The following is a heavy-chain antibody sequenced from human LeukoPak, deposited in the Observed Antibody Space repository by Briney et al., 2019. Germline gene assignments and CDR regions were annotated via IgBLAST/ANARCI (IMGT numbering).Heavy chain of an antibody. D-gene: IGHD3-22*01. CDR3: ARDLYYYDSSGYSPVDY. CDR1: GFTFSSYS. Sequence: GGSLRLSCAASGFTFSSYSMNWVRQAPGKGLEWVSSISSSSYIYYADSVKGRFTISRDNAKNSLYLQMNSLRAEDTAVYYCARDLYYYDSSGYSPVDYWGQGTLVTVSS. CDR2: ISSSSYI. V-gene: IGHV3-21*01. J-gene: IGHJ4*02.